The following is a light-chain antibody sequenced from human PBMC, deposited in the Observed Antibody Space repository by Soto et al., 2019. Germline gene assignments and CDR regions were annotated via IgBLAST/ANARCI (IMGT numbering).Light chain of an antibody. Sequence: EIVLTQSPGTLSLSPGERATLSCRASQSLRNSYLAWYRQRPGQAPRLLIYGVSARATGIPDRFSGSGSGTDFTLAINRLEPEDFVVYYCQQYDRSPFTFGQGSKLEIK. V-gene: IGKV3-20*01. CDR2: GVS. J-gene: IGKJ2*01. CDR3: QQYDRSPFT. CDR1: QSLRNSY.